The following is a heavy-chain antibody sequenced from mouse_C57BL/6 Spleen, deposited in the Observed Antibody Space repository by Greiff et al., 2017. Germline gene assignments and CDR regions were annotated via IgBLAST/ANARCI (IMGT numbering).Heavy chain of an antibody. V-gene: IGHV1-42*01. CDR2: INPSTGGT. J-gene: IGHJ3*01. Sequence: EVKLVESGPELVKPGASVKISCKASGYSFTGYYMNWVKQSPEKSLEWIGEINPSTGGTTYNQKFKAKATLTVDKSSSTAYMQLKSLTSEDSAVYYCARWWSLPELWFAYWGQGTLVTVSA. CDR3: ARWWSLPELWFAY. CDR1: GYSFTGYY. D-gene: IGHD1-1*02.